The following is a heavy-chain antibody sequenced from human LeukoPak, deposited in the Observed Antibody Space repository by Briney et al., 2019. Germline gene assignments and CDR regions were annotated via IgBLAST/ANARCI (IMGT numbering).Heavy chain of an antibody. CDR3: ARDRAYCSSTSCFNWFDP. CDR1: GYNFVGYY. Sequence: ASVKVSCKASGYNFVGYYIHWVRQAPGQGLEWMGWINPNSGGTNYAQKFQGRVTMTRDTSISTAYMELSRLRSDDTAVCYCARDRAYCSSTSCFNWFDPWGQGTLVTVSS. V-gene: IGHV1-2*02. J-gene: IGHJ5*02. D-gene: IGHD2-2*01. CDR2: INPNSGGT.